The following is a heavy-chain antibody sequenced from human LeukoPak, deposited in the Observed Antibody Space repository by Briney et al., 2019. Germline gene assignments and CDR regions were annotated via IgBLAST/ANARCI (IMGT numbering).Heavy chain of an antibody. D-gene: IGHD3-22*01. CDR3: AGGNNPNNLYYYDSSGYYNWFDP. J-gene: IGHJ5*02. CDR2: IIPIFGTA. V-gene: IGHV1-69*13. Sequence: SVKVSCKASGGTFSSYAISWVRQAPGQGLEWMGGIIPIFGTANYAQKFQGRVTITADESTSTAYMELSSLRSEDTAVYYCAGGNNPNNLYYYDSSGYYNWFDPWGQGTLVTVSS. CDR1: GGTFSSYA.